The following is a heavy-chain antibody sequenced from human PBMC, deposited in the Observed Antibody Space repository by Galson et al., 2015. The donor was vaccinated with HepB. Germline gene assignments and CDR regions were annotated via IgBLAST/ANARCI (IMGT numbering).Heavy chain of an antibody. D-gene: IGHD2/OR15-2a*01. CDR1: GYTFATYG. J-gene: IGHJ5*02. CDR3: ARDRIASRPGWFDP. CDR2: ISAYNGNT. Sequence: SVKVSCKASGYTFATYGLSWVRQAPGQGLEWMGWISAYNGNTNYAQNLQGRVTMTTDTSTSTAYMELRSLRSDDTAVYYCARDRIASRPGWFDPWGQGTLVIVSS. V-gene: IGHV1-18*04.